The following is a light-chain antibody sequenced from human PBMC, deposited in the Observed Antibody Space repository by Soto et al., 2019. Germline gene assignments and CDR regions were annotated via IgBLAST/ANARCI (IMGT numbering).Light chain of an antibody. V-gene: IGLV3-27*01. CDR3: YSAADNSLGV. CDR1: VLAKKY. Sequence: SSELTQPSSVSVSPGQTARITCSGDVLAKKYARWFHQKPGQAPVLVIYKDSERPSGIPGRFSGSSSGTTVTLTISGAQVEDEGDYYCYSAADNSLGVFGGGTKLTVL. J-gene: IGLJ2*01. CDR2: KDS.